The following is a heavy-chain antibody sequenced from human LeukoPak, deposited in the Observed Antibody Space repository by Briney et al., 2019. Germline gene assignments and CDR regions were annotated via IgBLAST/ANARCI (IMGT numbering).Heavy chain of an antibody. J-gene: IGHJ5*02. Sequence: GGSLRLSCAPSGFTFSSYEMNWFRQAPGKGLERLSYISTSSATIKYADSVKGRFTISRDNAKNSLYLQMNNLRAEDSAVYYCVRKTVGAQNWFGPWGQGTLVSVSS. D-gene: IGHD1-26*01. CDR3: VRKTVGAQNWFGP. V-gene: IGHV3-48*03. CDR2: ISTSSATI. CDR1: GFTFSSYE.